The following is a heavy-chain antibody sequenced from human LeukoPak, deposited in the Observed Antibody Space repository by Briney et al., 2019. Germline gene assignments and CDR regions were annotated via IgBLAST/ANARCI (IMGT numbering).Heavy chain of an antibody. CDR3: ARGSSLYGSGSIENWFDP. V-gene: IGHV1-8*02. J-gene: IGHJ5*02. Sequence: GASVKVSCKASGYTFTGYYMHWVRQAPGQGLEGMGWMNPNSGNTGYAQKFHGRVTMTRNTSISTAYMELSSLRSEDTAVYYCARGSSLYGSGSIENWFDPWGQGTLVTVSS. CDR1: GYTFTGYY. CDR2: MNPNSGNT. D-gene: IGHD3-10*01.